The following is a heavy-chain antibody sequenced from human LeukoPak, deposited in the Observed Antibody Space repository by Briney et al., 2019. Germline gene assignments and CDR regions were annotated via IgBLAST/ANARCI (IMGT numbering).Heavy chain of an antibody. CDR1: GGSFSGYY. V-gene: IGHV4-59*10. J-gene: IGHJ4*02. D-gene: IGHD1-26*01. Sequence: PSETLSLTCAVYGGSFSGYYWSWIRQPAGKGLEWIGRIYSSGSTNYNPSLKSRVTMSLDTSKSQFSLKVNSVTAADTAVYYCARGEVVGSNPDYFDNWGQGTLVTVSS. CDR3: ARGEVVGSNPDYFDN. CDR2: IYSSGST.